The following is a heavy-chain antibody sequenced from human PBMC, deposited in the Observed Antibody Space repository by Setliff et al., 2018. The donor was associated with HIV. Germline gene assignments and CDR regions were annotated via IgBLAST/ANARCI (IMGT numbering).Heavy chain of an antibody. D-gene: IGHD3-9*01. V-gene: IGHV4-39*01. Sequence: SETLSLTCTVPGGSINRSNYYWGWIRQPPGKGLEWIGTISYTGSTYYDPSLKSRVTISLDTSKNQFFLKLSSVTAPDTATYYCARQTWEYYDTLTGYYRSPKNFDSWGQGTLVTVSS. CDR3: ARQTWEYYDTLTGYYRSPKNFDS. CDR2: ISYTGST. CDR1: GGSINRSNYY. J-gene: IGHJ4*02.